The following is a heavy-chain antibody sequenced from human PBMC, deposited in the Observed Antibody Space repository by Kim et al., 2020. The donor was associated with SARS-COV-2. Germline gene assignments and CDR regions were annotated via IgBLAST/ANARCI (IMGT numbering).Heavy chain of an antibody. CDR3: ARTGIAAARNEGDYYYYGMDV. V-gene: IGHV5-51*01. D-gene: IGHD6-13*01. CDR2: IYPGDSDT. Sequence: GESLKISCKGSGYSFTSYWIGWVRQMPGKGLEWMGIIYPGDSDTRYSPSFQGQVTISADKSISTAYLQWSSLKASDTAMYYCARTGIAAARNEGDYYYYGMDVWGKGTTVTVSS. CDR1: GYSFTSYW. J-gene: IGHJ6*04.